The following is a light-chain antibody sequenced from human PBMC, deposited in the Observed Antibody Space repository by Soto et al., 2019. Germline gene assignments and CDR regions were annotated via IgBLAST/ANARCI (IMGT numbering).Light chain of an antibody. CDR1: QSLVYSDGNTY. CDR3: RQGTHWPA. V-gene: IGKV2-30*01. Sequence: DVVMTQSPLSLPVTLGQPASISCNSSQSLVYSDGNTYLSWFQQRPGQSQRRLIYRVSNRDSGVPDRFGGSGSGTCFTRKISRVEAEDVGVYYFRQGTHWPAFGQGTKLEIK. J-gene: IGKJ2*01. CDR2: RVS.